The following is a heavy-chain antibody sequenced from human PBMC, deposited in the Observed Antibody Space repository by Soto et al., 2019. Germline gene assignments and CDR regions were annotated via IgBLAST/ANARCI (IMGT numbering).Heavy chain of an antibody. V-gene: IGHV4-39*01. CDR1: GGSISSSSYY. Sequence: SETLSLTCTVSGGSISSSSYYWGWIRQPPGKGLEWIGSIYYSGSTYYNPSLKSRVTISVDTSKNQFSLKLSSVTAADTAVYYCASNRGRKLWSRVGYYYYGMDVWGQGTTVTVSS. CDR2: IYYSGST. D-gene: IGHD3-10*01. CDR3: ASNRGRKLWSRVGYYYYGMDV. J-gene: IGHJ6*02.